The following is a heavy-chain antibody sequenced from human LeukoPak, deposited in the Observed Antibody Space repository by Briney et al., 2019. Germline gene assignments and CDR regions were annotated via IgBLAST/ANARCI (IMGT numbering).Heavy chain of an antibody. CDR1: GFTFSSYG. D-gene: IGHD3-16*02. CDR3: AKPRIRLGELSHLDY. V-gene: IGHV3-30*02. CDR2: IRYDGSNK. J-gene: IGHJ4*02. Sequence: PGGSLRLSCAASGFTFSSYGMHWVRQAPGKGLEWVAFIRYDGSNKYYADPVKGRFTISRDNSKNTLYLQMNSLRAEDTAVYYCAKPRIRLGELSHLDYWGQGTLVTVSS.